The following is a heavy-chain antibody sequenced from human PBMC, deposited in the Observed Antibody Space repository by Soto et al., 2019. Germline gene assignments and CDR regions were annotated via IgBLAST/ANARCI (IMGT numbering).Heavy chain of an antibody. CDR2: IYYSGGT. V-gene: IGHV4-59*01. Sequence: TSETLSLTCTVSGGSISSYYWSWIRQPPGKGLEWIGYIYYSGGTNYNPSLKSRVTISVDTSKNQSSLKLSSVTAADTAVYYCARDEYCSGGSCHGGAFDIWGQGTMVTVSS. CDR1: GGSISSYY. D-gene: IGHD2-15*01. CDR3: ARDEYCSGGSCHGGAFDI. J-gene: IGHJ3*02.